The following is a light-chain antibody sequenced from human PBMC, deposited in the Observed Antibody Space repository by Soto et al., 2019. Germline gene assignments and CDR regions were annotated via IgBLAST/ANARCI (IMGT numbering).Light chain of an antibody. Sequence: EIVLTQSPGTQSLSPGERATLSCRASQSVSSSCLAWYQQKPGQAPRLLIYGASSRATGIPDRFSGSGSGTDFTLTISRLEPEDFAVYYCQQYGSSPQTFGQGTKVDIK. J-gene: IGKJ1*01. CDR3: QQYGSSPQT. CDR2: GAS. CDR1: QSVSSSC. V-gene: IGKV3-20*01.